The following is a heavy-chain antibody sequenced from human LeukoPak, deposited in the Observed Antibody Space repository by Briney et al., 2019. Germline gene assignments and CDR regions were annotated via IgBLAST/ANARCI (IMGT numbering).Heavy chain of an antibody. D-gene: IGHD1-7*01. Sequence: GGSLRLSCAASGFTFSSYAMSWVRQAPGKGLEWVSAISGSGGSTYYADSVKGRFTISRDNSKNTLYLQMNSLRAEDTAVYYCAKDRAGSHWSYEGYDYWGQGTLVTVSS. J-gene: IGHJ4*02. V-gene: IGHV3-23*01. CDR3: AKDRAGSHWSYEGYDY. CDR1: GFTFSSYA. CDR2: ISGSGGST.